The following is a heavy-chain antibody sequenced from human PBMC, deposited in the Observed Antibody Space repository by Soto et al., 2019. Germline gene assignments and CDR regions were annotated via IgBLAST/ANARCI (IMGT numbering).Heavy chain of an antibody. Sequence: SETLSLTCTVSGASIRGFYGILLRKSAGKGLEWIGRIYATGTTDYNPSLKSRVMMSVDTSKKQFSLKLRSVTAADTAVYYCVRDGTKTLRDWFDPWGQGISVTV. CDR3: VRDGTKTLRDWFDP. CDR2: IYATGTT. J-gene: IGHJ5*02. CDR1: GASIRGFY. V-gene: IGHV4-4*07. D-gene: IGHD1-1*01.